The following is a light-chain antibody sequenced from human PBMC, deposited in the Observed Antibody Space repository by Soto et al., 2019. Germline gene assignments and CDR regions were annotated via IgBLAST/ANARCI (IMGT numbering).Light chain of an antibody. CDR2: GES. CDR1: QSVSSN. J-gene: IGKJ2*01. CDR3: QQYNNWPQT. Sequence: EIVMTQSPATLSVSPGQRATLSCRASQSVSSNLAWYQQKPGQAPRLLIYGESTRATGIPARFSGSGSGTEFTVTISSLQSEDFAVYYCQQYNNWPQTFGQGTKLEIK. V-gene: IGKV3-15*01.